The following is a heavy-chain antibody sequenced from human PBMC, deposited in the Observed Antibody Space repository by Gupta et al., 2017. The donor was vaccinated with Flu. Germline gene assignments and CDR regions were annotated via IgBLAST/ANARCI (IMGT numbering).Heavy chain of an antibody. CDR2: RRGKVDNYAT. Sequence: VQLVASGRDLVQSGGSLKLSCAGSGFTFSGPALHWVRQAPGKGLKWFGRRRGKVDNYATALSAAVKGRCTISRDDSNNTAELQKTSLEKGEADGYYCSRRKGGNRTNRGSGLDVWGQGTTVTVS. D-gene: IGHD3-16*01. V-gene: IGHV3-73*02. CDR3: SRRKGGNRTNRGSGLDV. J-gene: IGHJ6*02. CDR1: GFTFSGPA.